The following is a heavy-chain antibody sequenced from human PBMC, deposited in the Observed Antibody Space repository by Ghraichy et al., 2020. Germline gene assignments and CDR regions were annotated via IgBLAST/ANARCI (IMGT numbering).Heavy chain of an antibody. J-gene: IGHJ4*02. CDR1: GGSISPYY. D-gene: IGHD4-17*01. CDR3: ARHGLGDSVSFDA. Sequence: GSLRLSCTVAGGSISPYYWSWIRQPPEKGLEWLGYIYYNGNTNYGPSLKSRGTISLDMSENQFSLKLTSVTAAATAVYYCARHGLGDSVSFDAWGQGALVTVSS. CDR2: IYYNGNT. V-gene: IGHV4-59*08.